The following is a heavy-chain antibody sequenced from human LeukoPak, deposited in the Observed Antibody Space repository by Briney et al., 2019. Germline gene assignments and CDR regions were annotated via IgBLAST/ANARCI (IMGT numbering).Heavy chain of an antibody. D-gene: IGHD2-2*01. J-gene: IGHJ5*02. V-gene: IGHV3-11*01. CDR3: ARDVSNCSSTSCYPPNWFDP. Sequence: GGSLRLSCAASGFTFSDYYMSWIRQAPGKGLEWVSYISSSGSTIYYADSVKGRFTISRDNAKNSLYLQMNSLRAEDTAVYYCARDVSNCSSTSCYPPNWFDPWGQGTLVTVSS. CDR2: ISSSGSTI. CDR1: GFTFSDYY.